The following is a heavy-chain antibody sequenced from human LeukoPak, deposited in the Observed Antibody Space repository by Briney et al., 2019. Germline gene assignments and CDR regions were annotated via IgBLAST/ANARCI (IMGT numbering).Heavy chain of an antibody. V-gene: IGHV3-7*01. CDR3: VRDGGVSGYDLLDY. J-gene: IGHJ4*02. CDR2: INQDGSKE. D-gene: IGHD5-12*01. CDR1: GFTFSNYA. Sequence: GGSLRLSCAASGFTFSNYAVSWVRQAPGKGLEWVAHINQDGSKEYYTDSVKAPFTISTHNTNNSLSLQINSLRAEDTAVYYCVRDGGVSGYDLLDYWGQGTLVTVSS.